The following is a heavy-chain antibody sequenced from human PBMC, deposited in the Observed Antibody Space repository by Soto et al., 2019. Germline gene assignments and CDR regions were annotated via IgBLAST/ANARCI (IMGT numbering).Heavy chain of an antibody. Sequence: SETLSLTCIVSGESISSSSYYWGWIRQPPGKGLEWIGSIYYSGRTYYNPSFKSRVTISIDTSKNQFSLKLSSVAATDTAVYYCARQRTTVVTQAYFDHWGQGALVTVYS. CDR3: ARQRTTVVTQAYFDH. CDR2: IYYSGRT. J-gene: IGHJ4*02. CDR1: GESISSSSYY. V-gene: IGHV4-39*01. D-gene: IGHD2-21*02.